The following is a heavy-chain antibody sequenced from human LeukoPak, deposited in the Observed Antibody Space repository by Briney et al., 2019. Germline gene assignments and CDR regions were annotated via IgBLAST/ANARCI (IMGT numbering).Heavy chain of an antibody. Sequence: ASVKVSCKASGGTFSSYAISWVRQAPGQGLEWMGGIIPIFGTANYAQKFQGRVTITADESTSTAYMELSSLRSEDTAVYYCARRGYDFWSGYLYYFDYWGQGTLVTVSS. D-gene: IGHD3-3*01. CDR1: GGTFSSYA. V-gene: IGHV1-69*13. CDR3: ARRGYDFWSGYLYYFDY. CDR2: IIPIFGTA. J-gene: IGHJ4*02.